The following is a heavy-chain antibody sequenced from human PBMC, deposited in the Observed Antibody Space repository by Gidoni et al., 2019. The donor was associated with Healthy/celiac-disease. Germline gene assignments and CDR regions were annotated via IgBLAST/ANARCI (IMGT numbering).Heavy chain of an antibody. V-gene: IGHV1-69*01. J-gene: IGHJ4*02. CDR1: GGTFSSYP. CDR3: ARGGYYYDSSGYYYGPNTPEFDY. D-gene: IGHD3-22*01. CDR2: IIPIFGTA. Sequence: QVQLVQSGAEVKKPGSSVKVSCKASGGTFSSYPRSWVRQAPGQGLEWMGGIIPIFGTANYAQKFQGRVTITADESTGTAYMELSSLRSEDTAVYYCARGGYYYDSSGYYYGPNTPEFDYWGQGTLVTVSS.